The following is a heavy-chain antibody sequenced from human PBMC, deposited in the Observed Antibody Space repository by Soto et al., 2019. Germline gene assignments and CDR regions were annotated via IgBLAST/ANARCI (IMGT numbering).Heavy chain of an antibody. D-gene: IGHD3-3*01. CDR3: ARFAVTKNAFDI. Sequence: SETLSLTCTVSGGSISSGSSYWGWIRQPPGKGLEWIGKIYYRGNTYYNPSLKSRVTISIDTSKNQFSLELSSVTAADTAVYYCARFAVTKNAFDIWGQGTMVTVSS. V-gene: IGHV4-39*07. CDR1: GGSISSGSSY. J-gene: IGHJ3*02. CDR2: IYYRGNT.